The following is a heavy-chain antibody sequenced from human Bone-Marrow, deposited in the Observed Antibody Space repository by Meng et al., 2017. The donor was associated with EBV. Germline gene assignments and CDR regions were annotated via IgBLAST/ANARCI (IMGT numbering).Heavy chain of an antibody. CDR1: GEYFTGYY. CDR2: INHRGST. J-gene: IGHJ4*02. Sequence: LKQLSLDLVSHADTLSLTCSFYGEYFTGYYLSLIHQPPGKGLEWIGEINHRGSTNYNPSLKSRVTISVDTFKNQFSLKLSSVTAADTAMYYCARGLVPSGWSPQGYWGQGTLVTVSS. V-gene: IGHV4-34*01. D-gene: IGHD6-19*01. CDR3: ARGLVPSGWSPQGY.